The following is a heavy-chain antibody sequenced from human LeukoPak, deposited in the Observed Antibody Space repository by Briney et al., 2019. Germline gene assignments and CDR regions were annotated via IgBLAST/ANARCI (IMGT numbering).Heavy chain of an antibody. V-gene: IGHV5-51*01. Sequence: GESLKISCKGSGYNFTNYWIGWVRQMPGKGLEWMGIIYPGDSDTRYSPSFQGQVTISADKSISTAYLQWSSLKASDTAMYYCARLPRGAAKRNYYYYMDVWGKGTTVTVSS. J-gene: IGHJ6*03. CDR2: IYPGDSDT. CDR1: GYNFTNYW. D-gene: IGHD2-15*01. CDR3: ARLPRGAAKRNYYYYMDV.